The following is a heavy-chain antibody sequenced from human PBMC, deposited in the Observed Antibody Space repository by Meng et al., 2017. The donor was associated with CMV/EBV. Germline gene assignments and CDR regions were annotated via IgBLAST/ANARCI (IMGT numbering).Heavy chain of an antibody. CDR2: IIPIFGTA. CDR3: ARMPRDGYNYIDY. V-gene: IGHV1-69*01. CDR1: GGTVSSYA. J-gene: IGHJ4*02. D-gene: IGHD5-24*01. Sequence: QVQLVQSGAEVRKPGFSVKVSCKASGGTVSSYAISWVRQAPGQGLEWMGGIIPIFGTANYAQKFQGRVTITADESTSTAYMEMSSLRSEDTAVYYCARMPRDGYNYIDYWGQGTLVTVSS.